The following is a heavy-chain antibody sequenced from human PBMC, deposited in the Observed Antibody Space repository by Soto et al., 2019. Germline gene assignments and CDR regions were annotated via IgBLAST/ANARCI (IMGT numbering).Heavy chain of an antibody. D-gene: IGHD2-2*01. Sequence: GASVKVSCKASGGTFSSYTISWVRQAPGQGLEWMGRIIPILGIANYAQKFQGRVTITADKSTSTAYMELSSLRSEDTAVYYCARDEEWNCSSTSCYYYWGQGTLVTVSS. CDR3: ARDEEWNCSSTSCYYY. V-gene: IGHV1-69*04. CDR2: IIPILGIA. J-gene: IGHJ4*02. CDR1: GGTFSSYT.